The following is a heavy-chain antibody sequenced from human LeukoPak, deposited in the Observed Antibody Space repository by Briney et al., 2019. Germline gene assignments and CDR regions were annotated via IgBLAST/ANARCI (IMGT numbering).Heavy chain of an antibody. V-gene: IGHV1-69*13. D-gene: IGHD3-3*01. CDR2: IIPIFGTA. CDR3: ARYGVNYDFWSGYYTNNWFDP. J-gene: IGHJ5*02. Sequence: ASVKVSCKASGGTFSSYAISWVRQAPGQGLEWMGGIIPIFGTANYAQKFQGRVTITADESTSTAYMELSSLRSEDTAVYYCARYGVNYDFWSGYYTNNWFDPWGQGTLVTVSS. CDR1: GGTFSSYA.